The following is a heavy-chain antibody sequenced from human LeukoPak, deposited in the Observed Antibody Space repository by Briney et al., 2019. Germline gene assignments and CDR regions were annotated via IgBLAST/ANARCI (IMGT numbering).Heavy chain of an antibody. CDR1: GYTFTGYY. V-gene: IGHV1-2*02. Sequence: ASVKVSCKASGYTFTGYYMHWVRQAPGQGLEWMGWINPNSGGTNYAQKFQGRVTMTRDTSISTAYMELSRLRSDDTAVYYCARAGGRDCSGGSCYPYNWFDPWGQGTLVTVSS. CDR2: INPNSGGT. CDR3: ARAGGRDCSGGSCYPYNWFDP. D-gene: IGHD2-15*01. J-gene: IGHJ5*02.